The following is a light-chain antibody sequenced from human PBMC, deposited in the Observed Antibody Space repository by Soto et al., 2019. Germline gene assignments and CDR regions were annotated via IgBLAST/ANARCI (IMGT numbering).Light chain of an antibody. Sequence: IQLGQSPFFLSASVGDRVTITCRASQGISSYLAWYQQKPGKAPKLLIYAASTLQSGVPSKFSGSGSGTDFTLTISSLQPEDSATYYCQQLNSYPLTFGGGTKVDIK. J-gene: IGKJ4*01. CDR3: QQLNSYPLT. CDR1: QGISSY. CDR2: AAS. V-gene: IGKV1-9*01.